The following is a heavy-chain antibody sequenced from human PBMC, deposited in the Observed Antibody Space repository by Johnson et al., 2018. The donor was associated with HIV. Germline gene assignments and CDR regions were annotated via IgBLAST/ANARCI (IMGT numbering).Heavy chain of an antibody. CDR2: INWNGGST. CDR3: ARALRTALGSPWNGGYDAFDI. D-gene: IGHD1-1*01. CDR1: GFTFSNYW. V-gene: IGHV3-20*04. J-gene: IGHJ3*02. Sequence: VQLVETGGGLIQPGGSLGLSCAVSGFTFSNYWMSWVRQAPGKGLEWVSGINWNGGSTGYADSVKGRFTISRDNAKNSLYLQMNSLRAGDTAVYYCARALRTALGSPWNGGYDAFDIWGQGTMVTVSS.